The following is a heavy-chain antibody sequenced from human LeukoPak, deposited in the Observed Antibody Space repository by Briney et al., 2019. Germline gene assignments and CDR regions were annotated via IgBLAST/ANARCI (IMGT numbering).Heavy chain of an antibody. D-gene: IGHD2-8*01. V-gene: IGHV4-34*01. J-gene: IGHJ5*02. CDR1: GGSFSGYY. CDR2: INHSGST. Sequence: SETLSLTCAVYGGSFSGYYWSWIRQPPGKGLEWIGEINHSGSTNYNPSLKSRVTISVDTSKNQFSLKLSSVTAADTAVCYCARNLWLGYCTNGVCYTGNWFDPWGQGTLVTVSS. CDR3: ARNLWLGYCTNGVCYTGNWFDP.